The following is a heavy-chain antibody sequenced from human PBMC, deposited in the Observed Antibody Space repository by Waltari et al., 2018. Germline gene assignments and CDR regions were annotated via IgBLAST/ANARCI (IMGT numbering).Heavy chain of an antibody. J-gene: IGHJ4*02. Sequence: EVQLLESGGGLVQPGGSLRLSCAASGFTFSSYALIWVRQAPGKGPEWVSAIRGTGGSAYSADSVKGRFTISRDNSENTLYLQMNSLRVEDTAMYYCAKGRVPAAAIYYFDTWGQGTLVTVSS. D-gene: IGHD2-2*01. CDR1: GFTFSSYA. CDR2: IRGTGGSA. V-gene: IGHV3-23*01. CDR3: AKGRVPAAAIYYFDT.